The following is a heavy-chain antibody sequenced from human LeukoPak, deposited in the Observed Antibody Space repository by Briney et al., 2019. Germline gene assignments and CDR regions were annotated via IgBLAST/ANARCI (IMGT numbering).Heavy chain of an antibody. J-gene: IGHJ1*01. CDR3: ARGSMSEDYFQH. V-gene: IGHV1-2*02. CDR1: GYTFTGYY. CDR2: INPNSGGT. D-gene: IGHD3-10*01. Sequence: ASVKVSCKASGYTFTGYYMHWVRQAPGQGLEWMGWINPNSGGTNYAQKLQGRVTMTRDTSISTAYMELSRLRSDDTAVYYCARGSMSEDYFQHWGQGTLVTVSS.